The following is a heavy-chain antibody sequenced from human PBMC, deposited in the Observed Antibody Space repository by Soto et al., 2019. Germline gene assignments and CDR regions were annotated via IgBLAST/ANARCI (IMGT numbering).Heavy chain of an antibody. CDR2: IYYSGST. CDR1: GGSISSGGYY. V-gene: IGHV4-31*03. D-gene: IGHD6-13*01. Sequence: PSETLSLTCTVSGGSISSGGYYWSWIRQHPGKGLEWIGYIYYSGSTYYNPSLKSRVTISVDTSKNQFSLKLSSVTAADTAVYYCARVTVAAAGNNWSDPWGQGTLVTISS. J-gene: IGHJ5*02. CDR3: ARVTVAAAGNNWSDP.